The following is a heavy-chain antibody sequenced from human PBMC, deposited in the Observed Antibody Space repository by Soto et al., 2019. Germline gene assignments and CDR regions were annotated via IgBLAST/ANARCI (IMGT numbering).Heavy chain of an antibody. Sequence: GGSLRLSCAASGFTVSSNYMSWVRQAPGKGLEWVSVIYSGGSTYYADSVKGRFTISRHNSKNTLYLQMNSLRAEDTAVYYCARVALPGNYDFYYYYYMDVWGKGTTVTVSS. CDR3: ARVALPGNYDFYYYYYMDV. CDR1: GFTVSSNY. CDR2: IYSGGST. J-gene: IGHJ6*03. V-gene: IGHV3-53*04. D-gene: IGHD3-3*01.